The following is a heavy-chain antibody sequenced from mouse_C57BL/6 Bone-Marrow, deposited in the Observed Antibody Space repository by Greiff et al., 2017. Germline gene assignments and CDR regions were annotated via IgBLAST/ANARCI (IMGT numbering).Heavy chain of an antibody. CDR2: IDPSDSYT. V-gene: IGHV1-69*01. J-gene: IGHJ1*03. CDR3: ARRGKITTVVAHWYFDV. D-gene: IGHD1-1*01. CDR1: GYTFTSYW. Sequence: VQLQQSGAELVMPGASVKLSCKASGYTFTSYWMHWVKQRPGQGLEWIGEIDPSDSYTNYNQKFKGKSTLTVDKSSSTAYMQLSSLTSEDSAVYYWARRGKITTVVAHWYFDVWGTGTTVTVSS.